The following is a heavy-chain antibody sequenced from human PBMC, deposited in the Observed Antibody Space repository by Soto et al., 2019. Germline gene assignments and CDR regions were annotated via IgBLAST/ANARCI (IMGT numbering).Heavy chain of an antibody. CDR1: GYTFTSYG. J-gene: IGHJ6*03. D-gene: IGHD2-2*01. CDR3: ARVTNHPLYCSSTSCYDSNMDV. V-gene: IGHV1-18*01. Sequence: ASVKVSCKASGYTFTSYGISWVRQAPGQGLEWMGWISAYNGNTNYAQKLQGRVTMTTDTSTSTAYMELRSLRSDDTAVYYCARVTNHPLYCSSTSCYDSNMDVWGKGTTVTVSS. CDR2: ISAYNGNT.